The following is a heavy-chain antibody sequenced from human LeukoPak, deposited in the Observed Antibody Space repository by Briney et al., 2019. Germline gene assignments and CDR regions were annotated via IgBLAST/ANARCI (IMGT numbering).Heavy chain of an antibody. CDR2: IYYSGST. CDR3: ARHSNYYDSSGYFDY. CDR1: GGSFSGYY. Sequence: SETLSLTCAVYGGSFSGYYWSWIRQPPGKGLEWIGYIYYSGSTNYNPSLKSRVTISVDTSKNQFSLKLSSVTAADTAVYYCARHSNYYDSSGYFDYWGQGTLVTVSS. J-gene: IGHJ4*02. V-gene: IGHV4-59*08. D-gene: IGHD3-22*01.